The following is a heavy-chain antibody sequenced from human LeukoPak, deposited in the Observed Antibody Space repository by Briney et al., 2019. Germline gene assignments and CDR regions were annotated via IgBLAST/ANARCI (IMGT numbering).Heavy chain of an antibody. Sequence: GGSLRLSCAASGFTFSNYWMHWVRQAPGKGLVWVSRINGDGSTKPYAASVKGRFTISRDNAKNTLYLQMNSLRAEDTATYYCVREGSDDAFDIWGQGTVVTVSS. J-gene: IGHJ3*02. CDR3: VREGSDDAFDI. V-gene: IGHV3-74*01. D-gene: IGHD3-10*01. CDR2: INGDGSTK. CDR1: GFTFSNYW.